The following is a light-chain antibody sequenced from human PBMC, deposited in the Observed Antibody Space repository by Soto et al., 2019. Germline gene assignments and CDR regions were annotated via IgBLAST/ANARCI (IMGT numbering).Light chain of an antibody. CDR1: SGNIVSNY. V-gene: IGLV6-57*01. Sequence: NFMLTQPHSVSESPGKTVTISCTRSSGNIVSNYVQWYQQRPGSSPTTVIYEDDDRPSGVPDQFSGSIDTSSNSASLTISGLKTEDEADYYCQSYDADILIFGGGTKVTVL. CDR3: QSYDADILI. CDR2: EDD. J-gene: IGLJ2*01.